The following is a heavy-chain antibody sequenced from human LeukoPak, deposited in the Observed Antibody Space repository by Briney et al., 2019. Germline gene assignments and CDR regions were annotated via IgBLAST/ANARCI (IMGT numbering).Heavy chain of an antibody. CDR2: MNPNSGNT. J-gene: IGHJ4*02. CDR3: ARARVEIGGSYFFDY. D-gene: IGHD1-26*01. V-gene: IGHV1-8*02. Sequence: ASVKVSCKASGGTFSIYAISWVRQAPGQGLEWMGWMNPNSGNTGYAQKFQGRVTMTRNTSISTAYMELSSLRSEDTAVYYCARARVEIGGSYFFDYWGQGTLVTVSS. CDR1: GGTFSIYA.